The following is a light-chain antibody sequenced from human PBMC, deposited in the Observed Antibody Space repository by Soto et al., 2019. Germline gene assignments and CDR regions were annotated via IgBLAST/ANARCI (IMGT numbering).Light chain of an antibody. CDR3: QQRSNGPA. CDR1: QSVSSY. CDR2: DAS. J-gene: IGKJ1*01. V-gene: IGKV3-11*01. Sequence: EIVLTQSPATLSLSPGERATLSCRASQSVSSYLAWNQQKPGQAPRLLIYDASNRATGIPARFSGSGSGTDFTLTISSLEPEDFAVYYCQQRSNGPAFGQGTKVEIK.